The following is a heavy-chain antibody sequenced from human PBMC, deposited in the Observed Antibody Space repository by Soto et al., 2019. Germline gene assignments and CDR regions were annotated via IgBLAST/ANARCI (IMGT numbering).Heavy chain of an antibody. Sequence: GGSLRLSCAASGFTFDDYAMHWVRQAPGKGLEWVSGISWNSGSIGYADSVKGRFTISRDNAKNSLYLQMNSLRAEDTALYYFAKDMSYDFWSGYYGAFDIWGQGTMVTVSS. CDR2: ISWNSGSI. CDR3: AKDMSYDFWSGYYGAFDI. CDR1: GFTFDDYA. V-gene: IGHV3-9*01. J-gene: IGHJ3*02. D-gene: IGHD3-3*01.